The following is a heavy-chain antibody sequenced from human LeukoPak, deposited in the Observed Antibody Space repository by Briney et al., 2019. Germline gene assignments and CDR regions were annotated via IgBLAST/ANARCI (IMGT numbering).Heavy chain of an antibody. CDR3: ARGRITMVRGVIISRWFDP. Sequence: SETLSLTCAVYGGSFSGYYWSWLRQPPGKGLEWIGEINHSGSTNYNPSLKSRVTISVDTSKNQFSLKLSSVTAADTAVYYCARGRITMVRGVIISRWFDPWGQGTLVTVSS. D-gene: IGHD3-10*01. CDR1: GGSFSGYY. J-gene: IGHJ5*02. V-gene: IGHV4-34*01. CDR2: INHSGST.